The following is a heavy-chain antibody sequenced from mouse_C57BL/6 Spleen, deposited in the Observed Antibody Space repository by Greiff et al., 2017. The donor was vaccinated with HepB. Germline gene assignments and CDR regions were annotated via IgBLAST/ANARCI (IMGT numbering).Heavy chain of an antibody. CDR1: GYTFTSYW. J-gene: IGHJ2*01. CDR2: IDPNSGGT. D-gene: IGHD1-1*01. Sequence: QVQLQQPGAELVKPGASVKLSCKASGYTFTSYWMHWVKQRPGRGLEWIGRIDPNSGGTKYNEKFKSKATLTVDKPSSTAYMQLSSLTSEDSAVYDCARNTYYYGSSYYFDYWGQGTTLTVSS. CDR3: ARNTYYYGSSYYFDY. V-gene: IGHV1-72*01.